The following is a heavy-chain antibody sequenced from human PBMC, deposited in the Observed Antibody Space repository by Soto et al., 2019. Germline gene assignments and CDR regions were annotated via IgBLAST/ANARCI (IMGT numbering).Heavy chain of an antibody. Sequence: ASVKVTCKASEYTFIEYYIHWVRQAPGQGLEWMGWINPNSGGTNYAQRFQGWVTMTRDTSISTAYMELSRLRFDGTALYYCARTRGSYNAFDIWGQGTVVTVSS. CDR2: INPNSGGT. J-gene: IGHJ3*02. V-gene: IGHV1-2*04. CDR3: ARTRGSYNAFDI. D-gene: IGHD1-26*01. CDR1: EYTFIEYY.